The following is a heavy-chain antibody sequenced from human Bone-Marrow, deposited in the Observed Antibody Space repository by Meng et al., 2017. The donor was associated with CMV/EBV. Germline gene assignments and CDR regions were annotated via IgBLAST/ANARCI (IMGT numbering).Heavy chain of an antibody. D-gene: IGHD1-26*01. V-gene: IGHV3-74*01. CDR2: INSDGSST. CDR3: ARDSPEVGAIGY. CDR1: GFTFSSYW. Sequence: GGSLRLSCASSGFTFSSYWMHWVRQAPGKGLVWVSRINSDGSSTSYADSVKCRFTISRDNAKNTLYLQMNSLRAEDTAVYYCARDSPEVGAIGYWGQGTLVTVSS. J-gene: IGHJ4*02.